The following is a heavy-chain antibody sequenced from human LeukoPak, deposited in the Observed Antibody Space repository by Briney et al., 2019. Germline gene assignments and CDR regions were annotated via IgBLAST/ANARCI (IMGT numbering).Heavy chain of an antibody. Sequence: GASVKVSCKASGYTFTGYYMHWVRQAPGQGLEWMGWINPNSGGTNYAQKFQGRVTMTRDTSISTAYMELSRLRSDDTAVYYCARDLYLQYYYDSSGYIEPDYWGQGTLVTVSS. CDR3: ARDLYLQYYYDSSGYIEPDY. CDR2: INPNSGGT. CDR1: GYTFTGYY. D-gene: IGHD3-22*01. V-gene: IGHV1-2*02. J-gene: IGHJ4*02.